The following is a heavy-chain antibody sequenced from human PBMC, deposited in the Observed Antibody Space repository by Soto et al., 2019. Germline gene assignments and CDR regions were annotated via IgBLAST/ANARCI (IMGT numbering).Heavy chain of an antibody. D-gene: IGHD1-26*01. CDR3: ANGHWWEPPRFDY. CDR1: GFTFSSYG. V-gene: IGHV3-30*18. Sequence: QVQLVESGGGVVQPGRSLRLSCAASGFTFSSYGMHWVRQAPGKGLEWVAVISYDGSNKYYADSVKGRFTISRDNSKNTLYLQMNSLRAVDTAVYYCANGHWWEPPRFDYWGQGTLVTVSS. J-gene: IGHJ4*02. CDR2: ISYDGSNK.